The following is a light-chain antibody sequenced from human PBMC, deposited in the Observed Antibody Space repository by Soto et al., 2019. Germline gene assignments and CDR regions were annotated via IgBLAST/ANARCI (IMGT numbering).Light chain of an antibody. V-gene: IGKV3-20*01. Sequence: IVLKQSPCTLSLSPGERATLSCRASQSFFSIYLAWYHHKPGQAPRLLVSVASSRATGIPDRFSGSGSGTEFTLTINRLQSEDFAVYYCQPYNNWPLTFGGGTKVDNK. CDR1: QSFFSIY. CDR2: VAS. J-gene: IGKJ4*01. CDR3: QPYNNWPLT.